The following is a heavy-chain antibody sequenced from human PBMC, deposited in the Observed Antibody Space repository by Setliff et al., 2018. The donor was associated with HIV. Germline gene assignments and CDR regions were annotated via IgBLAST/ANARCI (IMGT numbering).Heavy chain of an antibody. CDR2: IRHDGINE. V-gene: IGHV3-30*02. Sequence: GGSLRLYCAAPGFTFGSYGMHWVRQAPGKGLEWVTFIRHDGINEDYGESVKGRFSVSRDNSKNTVFLQMNSLRVEDTALYYCARGVPGICSGGTCYLEYWGQGALVTVSS. D-gene: IGHD2-15*01. CDR3: ARGVPGICSGGTCYLEY. J-gene: IGHJ4*02. CDR1: GFTFGSYG.